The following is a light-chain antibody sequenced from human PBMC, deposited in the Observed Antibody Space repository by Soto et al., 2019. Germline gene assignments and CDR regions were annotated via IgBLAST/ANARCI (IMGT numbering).Light chain of an antibody. CDR1: QGISSW. J-gene: IGKJ4*01. CDR2: AAS. V-gene: IGKV1D-12*01. CDR3: QHANSFPFT. Sequence: DLQMTQSPSSVSASVGDRVTITCRASQGISSWLGWYQQKPGKAPKLLIYAASSLQSGVPSRVICSGSGTDFTLTISSLQPEEFATYYCQHANSFPFTFGGGTKVEIK.